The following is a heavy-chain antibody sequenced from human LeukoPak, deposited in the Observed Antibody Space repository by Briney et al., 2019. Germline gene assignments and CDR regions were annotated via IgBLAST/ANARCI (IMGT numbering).Heavy chain of an antibody. CDR2: INTKSGRT. V-gene: IGHV1-2*02. CDR3: ARADFIDAGPYLIGP. CDR1: GYSFTDYY. D-gene: IGHD3-3*01. Sequence: SVKVSCKTSGYSFTDYYIHWVRQAPGQGLEWMGWINTKSGRTSSARKFQGRVTMTRDPSITTVYMDMAWLTSDDTAIYFCARADFIDAGPYLIGPWGQGTLVTVSS. J-gene: IGHJ5*02.